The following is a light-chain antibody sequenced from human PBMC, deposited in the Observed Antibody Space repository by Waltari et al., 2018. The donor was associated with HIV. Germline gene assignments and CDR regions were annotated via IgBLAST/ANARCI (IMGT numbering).Light chain of an antibody. CDR2: RHN. CDR1: TSNIGNNY. V-gene: IGLV1-47*01. J-gene: IGLJ2*01. CDR3: VAWDDSARGVV. Sequence: SVLTQPPSASGTPGQRVIISCSGSTSNIGNNYVFWYQHLPETAPKLLIHRHNGRASVGPHLCAGSASSTSASRDISGLGSEDEAEYYCVAWDDSARGVVFGGGTKVAVL.